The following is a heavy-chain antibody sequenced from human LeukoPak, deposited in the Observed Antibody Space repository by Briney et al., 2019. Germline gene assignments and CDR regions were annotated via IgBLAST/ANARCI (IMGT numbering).Heavy chain of an antibody. J-gene: IGHJ4*02. CDR1: GYTFTSYG. D-gene: IGHD2-15*01. CDR2: ISAYNGNT. Sequence: ASVKVSCKASGYTFTSYGISWVRQAPGQGHEWMGWISAYNGNTNYAQKLQGRVTMTTDTSSSTAYMELRSLRSDDTAVYYCARDNCSGGTCYGPTDSWGQGTLVTVSS. CDR3: ARDNCSGGTCYGPTDS. V-gene: IGHV1-18*01.